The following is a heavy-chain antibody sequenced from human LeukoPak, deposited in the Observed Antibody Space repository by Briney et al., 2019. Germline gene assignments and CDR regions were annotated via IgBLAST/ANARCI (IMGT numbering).Heavy chain of an antibody. J-gene: IGHJ4*02. CDR3: ATIKRGSIFGYFDF. CDR2: LFDSVNT. D-gene: IGHD5-18*01. CDR1: GGSISSHY. Sequence: SQTLSLTCTVSGGSISSHYWSWIRQPPGKGLEWIAYLFDSVNTKDNPSLQSRLTLSADTSKNQFSLRLSSVTAADTAVYYCATIKRGSIFGYFDFWGQGIKVTVSS. V-gene: IGHV4-59*11.